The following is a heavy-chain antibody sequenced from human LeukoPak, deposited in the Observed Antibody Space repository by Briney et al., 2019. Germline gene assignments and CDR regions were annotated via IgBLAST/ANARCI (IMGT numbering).Heavy chain of an antibody. V-gene: IGHV1-8*01. D-gene: IGHD2-2*02. CDR2: MNPNSGNT. CDR3: ASPLVPAAIPNDYYYYFDV. J-gene: IGHJ6*03. Sequence: ASVKVSCKASGYTFTSYDINWVRQATGQGLEWMGWMNPNSGNTGYAQKFQGRVTMTRNTSISTAYMELSSLRSEDTAVYYCASPLVPAAIPNDYYYYFDVWGKGTTVTVSS. CDR1: GYTFTSYD.